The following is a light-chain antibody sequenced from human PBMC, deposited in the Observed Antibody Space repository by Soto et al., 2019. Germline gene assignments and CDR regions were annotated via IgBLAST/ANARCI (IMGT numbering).Light chain of an antibody. J-gene: IGLJ2*01. Sequence: QSALTQPPSASGSPGQSVTISCTGTSSDVGGYNYVSWYQQYPGKAPKLMIYEVSKRPSGVPDRFSGSNSGNTASLTVSGLQAEDEADYYCSSYAGSNILVFGGGTKLTVL. V-gene: IGLV2-8*01. CDR2: EVS. CDR1: SSDVGGYNY. CDR3: SSYAGSNILV.